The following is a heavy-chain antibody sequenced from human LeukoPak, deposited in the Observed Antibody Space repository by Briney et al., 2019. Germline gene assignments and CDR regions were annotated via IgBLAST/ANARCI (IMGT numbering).Heavy chain of an antibody. CDR1: GFTFSSYE. J-gene: IGHJ2*01. Sequence: PGGSLRLSCAASGFTFSSYEMNWVRQAPGKGLEWVSYISSSGSTIYYADSVKGRFTISRDNSKNTVYLQMNSLRAEDTAFYYCARGHWYFDVWGRGTLVTVSS. CDR2: ISSSGSTI. CDR3: ARGHWYFDV. V-gene: IGHV3-48*03.